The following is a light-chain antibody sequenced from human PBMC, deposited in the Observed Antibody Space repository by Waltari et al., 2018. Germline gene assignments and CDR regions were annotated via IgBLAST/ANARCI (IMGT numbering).Light chain of an antibody. V-gene: IGLV1-44*01. CDR1: SSNIGSNA. CDR2: SNN. CDR3: ASWDDSLNGVV. Sequence: QSVLTQPPSASGTPRQGVTISCSGSSSNIGSNAVNWYQQLQGTAPKLLVNSNNERPSGVPDRCSGSKSGTSASLAISGLQSEDEADYYCASWDDSLNGVVFGGGTKLTVL. J-gene: IGLJ2*01.